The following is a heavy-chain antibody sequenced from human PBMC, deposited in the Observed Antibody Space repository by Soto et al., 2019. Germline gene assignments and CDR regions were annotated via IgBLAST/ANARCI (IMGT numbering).Heavy chain of an antibody. CDR3: AKSHGRVTDGVRGVIIGSQGMDV. D-gene: IGHD3-10*01. Sequence: GGSLRLSCAASGFTFSSYAMSWVRQAPGKGLEWVSAISGSGGSTYYADSVKGRFTISRDNSKNTLYLQMNSLRAEDTAVYYCAKSHGRVTDGVRGVIIGSQGMDVWGQGTTVTVSS. J-gene: IGHJ6*02. V-gene: IGHV3-23*01. CDR1: GFTFSSYA. CDR2: ISGSGGST.